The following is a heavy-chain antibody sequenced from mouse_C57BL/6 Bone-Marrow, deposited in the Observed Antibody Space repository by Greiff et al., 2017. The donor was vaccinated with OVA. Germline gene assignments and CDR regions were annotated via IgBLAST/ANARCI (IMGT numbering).Heavy chain of an antibody. CDR3: TRYRGYYGGFAY. J-gene: IGHJ3*01. V-gene: IGHV1-15*01. CDR1: GYTFTDYE. CDR2: IDPETGGT. D-gene: IGHD2-3*01. Sequence: QVQLKESGAELVRPGASVTLSCKASGYTFTDYEMHWVKQTPVHGLEWIGAIDPETGGTAYNQKFKGKAILTADKSSSTAYMELRSLTSEDSAVYYCTRYRGYYGGFAYWGQGTLVTVSA.